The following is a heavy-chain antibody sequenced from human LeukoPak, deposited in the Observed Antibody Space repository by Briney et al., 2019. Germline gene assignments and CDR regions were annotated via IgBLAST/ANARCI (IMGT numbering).Heavy chain of an antibody. CDR2: FDPEDGET. Sequence: ASVKVSCKVSGYTLTELSMHWVRQAPGKGLEWMGGFDPEDGETIYAQKFQGRVTMTEDTSTDTAYMELSRLRSDDTAVYYCAREMYDSSGGAFDIWGQGTMVTVSS. D-gene: IGHD3-22*01. CDR1: GYTLTELS. V-gene: IGHV1-24*01. CDR3: AREMYDSSGGAFDI. J-gene: IGHJ3*02.